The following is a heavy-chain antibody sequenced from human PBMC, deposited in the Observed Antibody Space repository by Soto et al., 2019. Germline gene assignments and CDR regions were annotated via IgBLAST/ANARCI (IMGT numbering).Heavy chain of an antibody. D-gene: IGHD3-10*01. Sequence: GGSLRLSCAASGFTFSDHYMDWVRQAPGKGLEWVGRTRNKANSYTTEYAASVKGRFTISRDDSKNSLYLQMNSLKTDDTAVYYCVRVRGGGTYHFDYWGQGTLATVSS. CDR3: VRVRGGGTYHFDY. V-gene: IGHV3-72*01. CDR2: TRNKANSYTT. CDR1: GFTFSDHY. J-gene: IGHJ4*02.